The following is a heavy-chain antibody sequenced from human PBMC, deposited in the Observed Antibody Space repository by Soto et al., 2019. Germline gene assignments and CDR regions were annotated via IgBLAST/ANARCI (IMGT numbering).Heavy chain of an antibody. V-gene: IGHV4-31*03. J-gene: IGHJ5*02. CDR1: GGSISSGGYY. CDR2: IYYSGST. D-gene: IGHD5-12*01. CDR3: ARTRYDYSRDKFDP. Sequence: QVQLQESGPGLVKPSQTLSLTCTVSGGSISSGGYYWSWIRQHPGKGLEWIGYIYYSGSTYYNPARKSRVTMSVDTYKNQFPLKLSSVADADTAVYYCARTRYDYSRDKFDPWGQGTLVTVSS.